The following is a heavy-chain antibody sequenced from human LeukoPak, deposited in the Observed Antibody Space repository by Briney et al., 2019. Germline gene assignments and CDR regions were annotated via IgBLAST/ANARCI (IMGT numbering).Heavy chain of an antibody. CDR3: VRMGTSGSYYVPVGY. CDR1: GYTLTELS. Sequence: GASVKVSCKVSGYTLTELSMHWVRQAPGKGLEWMGGFDPEDGETIYAQKFQGRVTMTRDTSISTAYMELSRLRSDDTAVYYCVRMGTSGSYYVPVGYWGQGTLVTVSS. J-gene: IGHJ4*02. V-gene: IGHV1-24*01. CDR2: FDPEDGET. D-gene: IGHD1-26*01.